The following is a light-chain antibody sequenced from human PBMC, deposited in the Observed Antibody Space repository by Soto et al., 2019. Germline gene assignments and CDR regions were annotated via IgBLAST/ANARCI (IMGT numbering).Light chain of an antibody. CDR3: QQYNSYTWT. Sequence: IRMKQSPSTVSAYVGDRVTISCRASQSISSWLAWYQQKPGKAPKLLIYDASSLESGVPSRFSGSGSGTEFTLTISSLQPDDFATYYCQQYNSYTWTFGQGTNVDIK. CDR2: DAS. CDR1: QSISSW. V-gene: IGKV1-5*01. J-gene: IGKJ1*01.